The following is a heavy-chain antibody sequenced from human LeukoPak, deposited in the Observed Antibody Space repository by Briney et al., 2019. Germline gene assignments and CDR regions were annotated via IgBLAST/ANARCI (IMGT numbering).Heavy chain of an antibody. D-gene: IGHD6-19*01. CDR3: ARDLGGAGAGSFDI. Sequence: ASVKVSCNAFGYSFTTVYLHWDRQAPGQGPEWMGTINPSSGCTSYAKKLRGRITMTMDTSTSTVYVELSSLRSDDTAVYYCARDLGGAGAGSFDIWGQGTTVTVST. V-gene: IGHV1-46*01. J-gene: IGHJ3*02. CDR2: INPSSGCT. CDR1: GYSFTTVY.